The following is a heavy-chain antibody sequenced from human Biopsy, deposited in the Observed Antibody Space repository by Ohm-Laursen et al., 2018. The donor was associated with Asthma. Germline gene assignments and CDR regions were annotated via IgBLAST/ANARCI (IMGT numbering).Heavy chain of an antibody. J-gene: IGHJ4*02. CDR2: VGSDESYT. CDR1: GFTFMTYG. D-gene: IGHD3-16*01. Sequence: SLRLSCAASGFTFMTYGMHWVRQVPGKGLEWVATVGSDESYTDHADSVKGRFTIFRDSSKNTLHLQMNSLSPEDTAVYYCARDFSRAIMIGGGREHYFDFWGQGTLVTVSS. V-gene: IGHV3-33*01. CDR3: ARDFSRAIMIGGGREHYFDF.